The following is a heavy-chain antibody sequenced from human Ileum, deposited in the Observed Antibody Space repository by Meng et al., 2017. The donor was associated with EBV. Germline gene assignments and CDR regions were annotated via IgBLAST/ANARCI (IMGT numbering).Heavy chain of an antibody. D-gene: IGHD3-10*01. CDR2: INHSGST. V-gene: IGHV4-34*01. CDR3: ARGNKVSDRGFDY. J-gene: IGHJ4*02. CDR1: GGSFSGYY. Sequence: QVPLQQWGAGSLKISETLSLTCAVYGGSFSGYYWSWIRQPPGNGLEWIGEINHSGSTNYNPSLKSRVTISVDTSKNQFSLKLSSVTAADTAVYYCARGNKVSDRGFDYWGQGTLVTVSS.